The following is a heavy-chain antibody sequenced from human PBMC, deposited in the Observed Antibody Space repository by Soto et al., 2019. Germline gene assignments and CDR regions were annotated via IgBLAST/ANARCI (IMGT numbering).Heavy chain of an antibody. CDR1: GFTFSSYG. Sequence: SLILSCAASGFTFSSYGMHWVRQAPGKGLEWVAVIWYDGSNKYYADSVKGRFTISRDNSKNTLYLQMNSLRAEDTAVYYCARDSSSWYSYYYGMDVWGQGTTVTVSS. CDR2: IWYDGSNK. J-gene: IGHJ6*02. V-gene: IGHV3-33*01. D-gene: IGHD6-13*01. CDR3: ARDSSSWYSYYYGMDV.